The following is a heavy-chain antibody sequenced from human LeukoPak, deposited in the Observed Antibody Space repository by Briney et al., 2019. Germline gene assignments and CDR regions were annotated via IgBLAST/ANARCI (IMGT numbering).Heavy chain of an antibody. CDR1: GYSISRGYY. V-gene: IGHV4-38-2*02. CDR2: IYHSGST. Sequence: PSETLSLTCTVSGYSISRGYYWGWIRQPPGKGLEWIGTIYHSGSTYYNPSLKSRVTMSVDTSKNQFSPKLSSVTAADTAVYYCARSPLGRVIDTSYFDYWGQGTLVTVSS. D-gene: IGHD3-16*02. CDR3: ARSPLGRVIDTSYFDY. J-gene: IGHJ4*02.